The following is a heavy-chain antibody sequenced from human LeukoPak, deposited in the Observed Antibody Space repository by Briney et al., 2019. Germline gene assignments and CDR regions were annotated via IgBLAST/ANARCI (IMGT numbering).Heavy chain of an antibody. CDR1: GGSFSGYY. J-gene: IGHJ4*02. D-gene: IGHD6-19*01. Sequence: SETLSLTCAVYGGSFSGYYWSWIRKPPGKGLEWIGEINHSGSTNYNPSLKSRVTISVDTSKNQFSLKLSSVTAADTAVYYCASRAVAGTSPDFDYWGQGTLVTVSS. V-gene: IGHV4-34*01. CDR2: INHSGST. CDR3: ASRAVAGTSPDFDY.